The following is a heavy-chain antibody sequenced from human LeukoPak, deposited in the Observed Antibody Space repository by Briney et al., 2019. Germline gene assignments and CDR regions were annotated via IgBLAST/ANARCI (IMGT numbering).Heavy chain of an antibody. Sequence: SETLSLTCTVSGYSISSGYYWSWIRQPPGKGLEWIGEINHSGSTNYNPSLKSRVTISVDTSKNQFSLKLSSVTAADTAVYYCARGFALIADLYSSSWYAVPPFRYYYYMDVWGKGTTVTVSS. CDR2: INHSGST. CDR3: ARGFALIADLYSSSWYAVPPFRYYYYMDV. D-gene: IGHD6-13*01. J-gene: IGHJ6*03. CDR1: GYSISSGYY. V-gene: IGHV4-38-2*02.